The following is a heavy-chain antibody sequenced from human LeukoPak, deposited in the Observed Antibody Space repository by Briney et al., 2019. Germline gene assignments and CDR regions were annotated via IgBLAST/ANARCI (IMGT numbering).Heavy chain of an antibody. CDR3: VRDRELTY. Sequence: NASETLSLTCTVSDVSISIYYWSWIRQPPGKGLEWIGYVYSSGNTNYSPSLKGRAIISADTSKNQFSLKLTSVTAADTAVYYCVRDRELTYWGQGILVTVSS. D-gene: IGHD3-10*01. CDR1: DVSISIYY. CDR2: VYSSGNT. J-gene: IGHJ4*02. V-gene: IGHV4-4*08.